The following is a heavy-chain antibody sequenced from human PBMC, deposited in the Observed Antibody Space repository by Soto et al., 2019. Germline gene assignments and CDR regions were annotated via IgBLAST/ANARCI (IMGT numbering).Heavy chain of an antibody. CDR1: GFSFTSSS. CDR3: ARAHGSSWYNWFDP. D-gene: IGHD6-19*01. CDR2: IVVGTGHT. Sequence: SVKVSCKASGFSFTSSSVQWVRQARGQRLEWIGWIVVGTGHTNYAQKFQERVTISTDMSTNTAYMEVNSLTSDDTAIYYCARAHGSSWYNWFDPWGQGTLVTVSS. V-gene: IGHV1-58*01. J-gene: IGHJ5*02.